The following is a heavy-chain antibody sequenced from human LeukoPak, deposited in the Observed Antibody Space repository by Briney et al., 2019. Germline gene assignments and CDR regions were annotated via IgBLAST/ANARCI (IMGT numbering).Heavy chain of an antibody. CDR1: GFTVSTNY. CDR3: ARVEGTTQYLDY. D-gene: IGHD1-1*01. J-gene: IGHJ4*02. Sequence: GGSLRLSCAGSGFTVSTNYMSWVRQAPGKGLEWVSVLYSGGYTSYADSVKGRFTISRDNSKNTLYLEMNSLRADDTAVYYCARVEGTTQYLDYWGQGTLVTVSS. V-gene: IGHV3-53*01. CDR2: LYSGGYT.